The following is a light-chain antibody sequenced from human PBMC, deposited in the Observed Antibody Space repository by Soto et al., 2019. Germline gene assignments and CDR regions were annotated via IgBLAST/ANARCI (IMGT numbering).Light chain of an antibody. J-gene: IGKJ1*01. CDR1: QSVSNSY. Sequence: EIVLTQSPDTLSLSPGERATLSCRASQSVSNSYLAWYQQTPGQAPRLLIYGTSNRATGIPDRFGGSGSGTDFTLTISRLEPEDFAVYYCQQYGNSRWTFGQGTKVEIK. CDR3: QQYGNSRWT. CDR2: GTS. V-gene: IGKV3-20*01.